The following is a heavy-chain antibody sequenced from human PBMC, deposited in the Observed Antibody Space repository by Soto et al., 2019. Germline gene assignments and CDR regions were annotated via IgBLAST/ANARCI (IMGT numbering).Heavy chain of an antibody. D-gene: IGHD6-19*01. CDR2: ISSSGSTI. Sequence: PGGSLRLSCAASGFTFSDYYMSWIRQAPGKGLEWVSYISSSGSTIYYADSVKGRFTISRDNAKNSLYLQMNSLGAEDTAVYYCARDRLVHSNWFDPWGQGTLVTVSS. V-gene: IGHV3-11*01. CDR3: ARDRLVHSNWFDP. CDR1: GFTFSDYY. J-gene: IGHJ5*02.